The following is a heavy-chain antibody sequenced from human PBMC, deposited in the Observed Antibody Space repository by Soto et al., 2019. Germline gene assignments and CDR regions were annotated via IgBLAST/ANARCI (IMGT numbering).Heavy chain of an antibody. D-gene: IGHD3-10*01. Sequence: VASVKVSCKASGYTFTSYHLHWVRQAPGQGLEWMGMINPGGGSTSYAQKFQGRVTMTWDTSTSTVYMDVRSLRSEDTALYFCAGVLPSTTIYGMDVWGQGTTVTVSS. CDR3: AGVLPSTTIYGMDV. J-gene: IGHJ6*02. V-gene: IGHV1-46*01. CDR2: INPGGGST. CDR1: GYTFTSYH.